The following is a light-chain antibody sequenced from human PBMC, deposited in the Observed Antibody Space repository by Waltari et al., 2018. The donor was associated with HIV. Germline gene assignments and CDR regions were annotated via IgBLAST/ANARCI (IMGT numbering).Light chain of an antibody. J-gene: IGLJ2*01. V-gene: IGLV1-44*01. CDR2: NSN. CDR3: AAWDDGLNAL. CDR1: RSNIGSNA. Sequence: ELTQPPSASGTPGQRVTISCSGRRSNIGSNAVTWYQQLPGTAPKLLIYNSNQRPSGVPDRFSGSKSGTSASLAISGLQSEDEGAYYCAAWDDGLNALFGGGTKLTV.